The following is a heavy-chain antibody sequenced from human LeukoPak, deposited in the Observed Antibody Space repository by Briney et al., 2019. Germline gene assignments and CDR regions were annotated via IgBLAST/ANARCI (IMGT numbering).Heavy chain of an antibody. J-gene: IGHJ3*02. V-gene: IGHV4-59*01. CDR1: GGSISSYY. CDR2: IYYSGST. D-gene: IGHD6-13*01. Sequence: SETLSLTCTVSGGSISSYYWSWIRQPPGKGLEWVGHIYYSGSTNYNPSLKSRVTISVNTSKNQFSLKLSSVTAADTAVYYCARDRGQQLNAFDIWGQGTMVTVSS. CDR3: ARDRGQQLNAFDI.